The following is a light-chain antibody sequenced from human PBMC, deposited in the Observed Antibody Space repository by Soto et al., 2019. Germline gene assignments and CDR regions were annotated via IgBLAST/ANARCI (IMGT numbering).Light chain of an antibody. CDR1: QSVSSSY. V-gene: IGKV3-20*01. Sequence: EIVLTQSPGTLSLSPGERATLSCRASQSVSSSYLAWYEQKPGQAPRLLIYGASSRATGIPDRFSGSGSGTDFTLTISRLEPEDFAVDYCQQYCSSFLFGQGTKLEIK. CDR3: QQYCSSFL. J-gene: IGKJ2*01. CDR2: GAS.